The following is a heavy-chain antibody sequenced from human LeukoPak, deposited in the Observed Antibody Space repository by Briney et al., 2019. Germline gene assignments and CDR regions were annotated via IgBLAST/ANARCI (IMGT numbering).Heavy chain of an antibody. CDR2: INPNSGGT. Sequence: GASVKVSCKASGYTFIGYYMHWVRQAPGQGLEWMGWINPNSGGTKYAQKFQGRVSMTRDTSISTAYMELSSLRSEDTAVYYRARVVAPMAPPYYDFWSGYRGLIKNYYYYYMDVWGKGTTVTVSS. D-gene: IGHD3-3*01. J-gene: IGHJ6*03. CDR3: ARVVAPMAPPYYDFWSGYRGLIKNYYYYYMDV. CDR1: GYTFIGYY. V-gene: IGHV1-2*02.